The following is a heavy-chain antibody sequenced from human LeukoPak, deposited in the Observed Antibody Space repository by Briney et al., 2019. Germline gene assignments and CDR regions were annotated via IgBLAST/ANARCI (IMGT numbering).Heavy chain of an antibody. V-gene: IGHV1-18*01. Sequence: ASVKVSCKASGYTFTSYGISWVRQAPGQGLEWMGWVSAYNGNTNYAQKLQGRVTMTTDTSTSTAYMELRSLRSDDTAVYYCARVVSARYCSGTSCYAPTDAFDIWGQGTMVTVSS. CDR2: VSAYNGNT. CDR1: GYTFTSYG. CDR3: ARVVSARYCSGTSCYAPTDAFDI. D-gene: IGHD2-2*01. J-gene: IGHJ3*02.